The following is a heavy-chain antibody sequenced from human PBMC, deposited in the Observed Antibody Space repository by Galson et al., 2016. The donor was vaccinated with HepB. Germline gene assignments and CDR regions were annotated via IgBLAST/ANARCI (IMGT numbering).Heavy chain of an antibody. CDR3: ARLQTNIGVAATGHFDF. Sequence: QSGAAVKKPGESLQISCKSSGYTFSNYWIVWVRQMPGRGLEYMGIIYPGDSDARYSPSFQGQVTMSADKSVNTAYLQWDSLKASATAIYYCARLQTNIGVAATGHFDFWGQGSLVTVSS. CDR2: IYPGDSDA. CDR1: GYTFSNYW. J-gene: IGHJ4*02. D-gene: IGHD6-19*01. V-gene: IGHV5-51*01.